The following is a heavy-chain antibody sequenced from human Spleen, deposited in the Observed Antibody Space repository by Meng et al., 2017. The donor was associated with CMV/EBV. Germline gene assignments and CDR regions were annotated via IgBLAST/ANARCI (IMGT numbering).Heavy chain of an antibody. CDR2: ISGSGGST. CDR3: AKGSSGWTLFDY. D-gene: IGHD6-19*01. CDR1: GFTFSSYA. V-gene: IGHV3-23*01. Sequence: GESLKISCAASGFTFSSYAMSWVRQAPGKGLEWVSAISGSGGSTYYAGSVKGRFTISRDNSKNTLYLQMNSLRAEDTAVFYCAKGSSGWTLFDYWGQGTLVTVSS. J-gene: IGHJ4*02.